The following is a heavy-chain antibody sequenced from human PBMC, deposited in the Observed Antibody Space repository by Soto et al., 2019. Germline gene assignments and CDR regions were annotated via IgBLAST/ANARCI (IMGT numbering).Heavy chain of an antibody. CDR3: ARLNYDFWSGSSYYYYGMDV. J-gene: IGHJ6*02. D-gene: IGHD3-3*01. CDR2: IDPSDSYT. CDR1: GYSFTSYW. Sequence: ESLKISCKGSGYSFTSYWISWVRQMPGKGLEWMGRIDPSDSYTNYSPSFQGHVTISADKSISTAYLQWSSLKASDTAMYYCARLNYDFWSGSSYYYYGMDVWGQGTTVTVSS. V-gene: IGHV5-10-1*01.